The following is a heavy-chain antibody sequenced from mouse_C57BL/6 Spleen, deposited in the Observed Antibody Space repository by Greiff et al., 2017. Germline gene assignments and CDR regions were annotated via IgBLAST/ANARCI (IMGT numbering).Heavy chain of an antibody. Sequence: VKLQQPGTELVKPGASVKLSCKASGYTFTSYWMHWVKQRPGQGLEWIGNINPSNGGTNYNEKFKSKATLTVDKSSSTAYMQLSSLTSEDSAVYYCARAYYYGIAWFAYWGQGTLVTVSA. J-gene: IGHJ3*01. CDR2: INPSNGGT. CDR3: ARAYYYGIAWFAY. V-gene: IGHV1-53*01. CDR1: GYTFTSYW. D-gene: IGHD1-1*01.